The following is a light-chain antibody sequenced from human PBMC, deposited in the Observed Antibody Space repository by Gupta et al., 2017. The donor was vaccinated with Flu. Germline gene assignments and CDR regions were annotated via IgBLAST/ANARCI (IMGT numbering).Light chain of an antibody. V-gene: IGLV2-18*02. J-gene: IGLJ1*01. CDR1: SSDVGTYNR. CDR2: DVS. Sequence: ALTHPPSVSASPAQSLTISCTGTSSDVGTYNRVSWYQQSPGKAPQLIIYDVSNRPAGVADRFAGSKAGNTASLTISGLQGEDDAYYYCSSYKSRNTCVFGTGTKLTVL. CDR3: SSYKSRNTCV.